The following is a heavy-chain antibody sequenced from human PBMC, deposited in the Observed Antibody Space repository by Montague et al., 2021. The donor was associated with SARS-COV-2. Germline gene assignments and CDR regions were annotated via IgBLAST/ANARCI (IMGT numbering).Heavy chain of an antibody. J-gene: IGHJ3*02. Sequence: SETLSLTCTVSGGSISSSSYYWGWIRQPPGKGLEWIGSIYYSGSTYYNPSLKSRVTISVATSKNQFSLKLSSVTAAATAVYYCATYYDILNGYYIDAFDIWGQGTMVTVSS. CDR1: GGSISSSSYY. CDR2: IYYSGST. CDR3: ATYYDILNGYYIDAFDI. V-gene: IGHV4-39*01. D-gene: IGHD3-9*01.